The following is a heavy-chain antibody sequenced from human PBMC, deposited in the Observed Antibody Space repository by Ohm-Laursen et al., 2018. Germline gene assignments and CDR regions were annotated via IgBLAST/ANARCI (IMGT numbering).Heavy chain of an antibody. CDR3: ARARGNWKRDYYYAMDV. CDR1: GYTFSDYH. Sequence: ASVKVSCKASGYTFSDYHMHWVRQAPGQGLEWMGWINPNNGGTNSAQKFQGRVTMTGDTSISTAYMELSSLRSEDTAVYYCARARGNWKRDYYYAMDVWGQGTTVTVSS. J-gene: IGHJ6*02. CDR2: INPNNGGT. V-gene: IGHV1-2*02. D-gene: IGHD1-1*01.